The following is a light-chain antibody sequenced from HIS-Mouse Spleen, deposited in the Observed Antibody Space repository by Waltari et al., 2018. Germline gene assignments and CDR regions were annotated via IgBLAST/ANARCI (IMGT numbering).Light chain of an antibody. Sequence: SYELTQPPSVSVSLGQTARITCYGDTLPKKSAYWYQQKSGQAPVLVSYEDSKRPSGMPERFSGSSSGTMATLTISGAQVEDEADYYCYSTDSSGNHRVFGGGTKLTVL. V-gene: IGLV3-10*01. CDR3: YSTDSSGNHRV. J-gene: IGLJ2*01. CDR1: TLPKKS. CDR2: EDS.